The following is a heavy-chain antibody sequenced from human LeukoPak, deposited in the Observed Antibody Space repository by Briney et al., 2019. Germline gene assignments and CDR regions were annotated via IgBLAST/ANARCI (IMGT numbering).Heavy chain of an antibody. CDR1: GGSISSGGYY. Sequence: SETLSLTCTVSGGSISSGGYYWSWIRQPPGKGLEWIGEINHSGSTNYNPSLKSRVTISVDTSKNQFSLKLSSVTAADTAVYYCARLASSWYPHGDYWGQGTLVTVSS. CDR2: INHSGST. V-gene: IGHV4-39*07. D-gene: IGHD6-13*01. CDR3: ARLASSWYPHGDY. J-gene: IGHJ4*02.